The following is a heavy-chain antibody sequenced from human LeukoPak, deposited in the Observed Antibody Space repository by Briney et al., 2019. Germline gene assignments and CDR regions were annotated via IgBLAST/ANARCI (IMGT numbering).Heavy chain of an antibody. CDR1: GYTFTSYG. V-gene: IGHV1-18*01. Sequence: ASVKVSCKASGYTFTSYGISWVRLAPGQGLEWMGWISAYNGNTNYAQKLQGRVTMTTDTSTSTAYMELRSLRSDDTAVYYCARDLRPYYDSSGYPPGGYWGQGTLVTVSS. CDR2: ISAYNGNT. D-gene: IGHD3-22*01. CDR3: ARDLRPYYDSSGYPPGGY. J-gene: IGHJ4*02.